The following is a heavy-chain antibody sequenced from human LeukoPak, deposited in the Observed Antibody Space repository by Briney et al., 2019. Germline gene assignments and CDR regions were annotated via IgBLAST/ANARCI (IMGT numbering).Heavy chain of an antibody. J-gene: IGHJ4*02. CDR2: INPNSGDT. CDR1: GYIFTGYY. D-gene: IGHD6-19*01. CDR3: ARDGNEAVAGTGAVTY. V-gene: IGHV1-2*02. Sequence: ASVKVSCKTSGYIFTGYYMHWVRQAPGQALEWMGWINPNSGDTHYAQNFQGRVTMTRDTSISTAYMELSRLTSDDTAVYYCARDGNEAVAGTGAVTYWGQGTLVIVSS.